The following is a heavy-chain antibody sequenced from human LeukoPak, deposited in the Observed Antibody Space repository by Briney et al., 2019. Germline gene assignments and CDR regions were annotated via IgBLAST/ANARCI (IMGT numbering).Heavy chain of an antibody. D-gene: IGHD2-2*01. CDR3: ARHLGYCSSPSRYSFHE. Sequence: GESLQISCKASGYSFTSYWIGWVRQMPGKGLEWMGIIYPGDSDTRYSPSFQGQVTISADKSISTAYLQWSSLQTPDTAMFYCARHLGYCSSPSRYSFHEWGQGTLVTVSS. CDR1: GYSFTSYW. J-gene: IGHJ4*02. CDR2: IYPGDSDT. V-gene: IGHV5-51*01.